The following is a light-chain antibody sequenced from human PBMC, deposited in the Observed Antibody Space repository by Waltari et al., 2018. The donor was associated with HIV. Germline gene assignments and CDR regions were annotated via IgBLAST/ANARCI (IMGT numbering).Light chain of an antibody. J-gene: IGLJ2*01. V-gene: IGLV3-25*03. CDR1: SLAKQY. Sequence: SFELAQPPSVSVSPGQTATITCSGESLAKQYGYWYQQKSGQAPLLVIYKDTERPSGIPGRFSGSTSGAIVTLTISGVQAEDEADYYCQSADTSGTYVVFGGGTKLTVL. CDR2: KDT. CDR3: QSADTSGTYVV.